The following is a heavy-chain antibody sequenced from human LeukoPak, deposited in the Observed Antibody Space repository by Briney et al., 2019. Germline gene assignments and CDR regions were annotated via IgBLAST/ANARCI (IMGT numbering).Heavy chain of an antibody. D-gene: IGHD3-22*01. CDR2: IYSGGST. CDR3: ARQYYYDSSGYYIDY. CDR1: AFTVSSNY. J-gene: IGHJ4*02. Sequence: GGSLRLSCAASAFTVSSNYMSWVRKAPGKGLEWVSVIYSGGSTYYADSVKGRFTISRDNSKNTLYLQMNSLRAEDTAVYYCARQYYYDSSGYYIDYWGQGTLVTVSS. V-gene: IGHV3-53*01.